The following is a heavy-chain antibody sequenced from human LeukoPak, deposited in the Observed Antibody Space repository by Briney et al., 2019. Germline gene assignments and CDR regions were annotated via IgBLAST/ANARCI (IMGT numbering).Heavy chain of an antibody. CDR3: ASTVVISLGFDY. D-gene: IGHD4-23*01. CDR2: IKQDGSEK. J-gene: IGHJ4*02. V-gene: IGHV3-7*01. Sequence: GGSLRLSCAASGFTFSTYWMGWVRQAPGKGLEWVANIKQDGSEKYVDSVKGRFTISRDNAKNSLYLQMNTLRPEDTAVYYCASTVVISLGFDYWGQGTLVTVSS. CDR1: GFTFSTYW.